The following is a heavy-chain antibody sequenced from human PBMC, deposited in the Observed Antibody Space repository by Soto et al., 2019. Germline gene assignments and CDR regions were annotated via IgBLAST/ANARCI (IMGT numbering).Heavy chain of an antibody. D-gene: IGHD2-21*01. V-gene: IGHV1-18*04. CDR1: GYTFSSYG. J-gene: IGHJ5*02. CDR3: ARDSDLTCGCNWLDP. Sequence: GASVKVSCKASGYTFSSYGITWVRQAPGQGLELMGWISAYNGNTDYAQNFQGRVTLTTDTSTSTAYMELRSLRSDDTAVYYCARDSDLTCGCNWLDPSGQGTLVTVSS. CDR2: ISAYNGNT.